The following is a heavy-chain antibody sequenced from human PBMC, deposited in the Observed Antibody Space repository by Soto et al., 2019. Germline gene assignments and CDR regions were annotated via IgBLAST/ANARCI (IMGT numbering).Heavy chain of an antibody. J-gene: IGHJ5*02. D-gene: IGHD3-3*01. CDR3: TTGLTIFGVVIDP. V-gene: IGHV3-15*01. CDR1: GFTFSNAL. CDR2: IKSKTDGGTT. Sequence: EVQLVESGGGLVKPGGSLRLSCAASGFTFSNALISWVRQAPGKGLEWVGRIKSKTDGGTTDYAAPVKGRFTISRDDSKNTLYLQMNSLKTEDTAVYYCTTGLTIFGVVIDPWGQGTLVIVSS.